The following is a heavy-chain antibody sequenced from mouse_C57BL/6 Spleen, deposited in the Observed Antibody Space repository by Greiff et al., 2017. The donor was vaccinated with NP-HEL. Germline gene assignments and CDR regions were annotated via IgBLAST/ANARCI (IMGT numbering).Heavy chain of an antibody. D-gene: IGHD5-5*01. Sequence: VQLQQSGAELVRPGASVKLSCTASGFNIKDDYMHWVKQRPEQGLEWIGWIDPENGDTEYASKFQGKATITADTSSNTAYLQLSSLTEEDTAVEEGKKTCWTNYAWLGEGGQGTLVTVSA. V-gene: IGHV14-4*01. J-gene: IGHJ3*02. CDR2: IDPENGDT. CDR3: KKTCWTNYAWLGE. CDR1: GFNIKDDY.